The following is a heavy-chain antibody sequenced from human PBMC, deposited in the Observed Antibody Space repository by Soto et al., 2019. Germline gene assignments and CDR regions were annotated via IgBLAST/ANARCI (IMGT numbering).Heavy chain of an antibody. J-gene: IGHJ4*02. Sequence: GGSLRLSCAAPWFTFCSYAMRWVPPAPGEGLDWVLSFSGSGGSTYYADSVKGRFTISRDNSKNTLYLQMNSLRAEDTAVYYCAKDRCMSSTSCYGGYFDYWGQGTLVTVSS. D-gene: IGHD2-2*01. CDR2: FSGSGGST. CDR1: WFTFCSYA. CDR3: AKDRCMSSTSCYGGYFDY. V-gene: IGHV3-23*01.